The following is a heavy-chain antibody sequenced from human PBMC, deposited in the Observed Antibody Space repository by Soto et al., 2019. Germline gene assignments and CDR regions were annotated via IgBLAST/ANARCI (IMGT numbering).Heavy chain of an antibody. Sequence: GASVKVSCKASGYTFTSYGISWVRQAPGQGLEWKGWISAYNGNTNYAQKLQGRVTMTTDTSTSTAYMELRSLRSDDTAVYYCARTRKWLERYYYGMDVWGQGTTVTVSS. D-gene: IGHD6-19*01. CDR1: GYTFTSYG. CDR2: ISAYNGNT. J-gene: IGHJ6*02. CDR3: ARTRKWLERYYYGMDV. V-gene: IGHV1-18*01.